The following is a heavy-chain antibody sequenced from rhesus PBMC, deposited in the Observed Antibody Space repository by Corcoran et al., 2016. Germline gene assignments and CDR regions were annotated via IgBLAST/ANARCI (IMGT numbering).Heavy chain of an antibody. CDR2: ISGSSGST. Sequence: QVQLQESGPGLVKPSATLSLTCAVSGGSVSRSTWWSWIRPSPGKGLEWIGDISGSSGSTYYNPPLTSRVTISTDTSKNQFARKLSSWTAADTAVYDCARVPPTGPLDYWGQGVLVTVSS. D-gene: IGHD5-12*01. CDR1: GGSVSRSTW. CDR3: ARVPPTGPLDY. V-gene: IGHV4-65*01. J-gene: IGHJ4*01.